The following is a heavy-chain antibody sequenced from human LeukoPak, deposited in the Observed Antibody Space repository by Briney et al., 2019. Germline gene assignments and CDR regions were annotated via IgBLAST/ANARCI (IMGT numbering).Heavy chain of an antibody. Sequence: PGGSLRLSCAASGFTFSSYGMHWVRQAPGKGLEWVAVISYDGSNKYYADSVKGRFTISRDNSKNTLYLQMNSLRAEDTAVYYCARVAQGWIQLWFLDYWGQGTLVTVSS. D-gene: IGHD5-18*01. J-gene: IGHJ4*02. CDR1: GFTFSSYG. CDR2: ISYDGSNK. CDR3: ARVAQGWIQLWFLDY. V-gene: IGHV3-30*03.